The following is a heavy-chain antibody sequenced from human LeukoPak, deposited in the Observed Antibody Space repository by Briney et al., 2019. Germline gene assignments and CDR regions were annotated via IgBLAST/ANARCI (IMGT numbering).Heavy chain of an antibody. J-gene: IGHJ6*03. CDR3: AKVRGFGELFYYYYYMDV. D-gene: IGHD3-10*01. V-gene: IGHV3-23*01. CDR1: GFTFSSYG. CDR2: ISGSGGST. Sequence: PGGSLRLSCAASGFTFSSYGMSWVRQAPGKGLEWVSAISGSGGSTYYADSVKGRFTISRDNSKNTLYLQMNSLRAEDTAVYYCAKVRGFGELFYYYYYMDVWGKGTTVTISS.